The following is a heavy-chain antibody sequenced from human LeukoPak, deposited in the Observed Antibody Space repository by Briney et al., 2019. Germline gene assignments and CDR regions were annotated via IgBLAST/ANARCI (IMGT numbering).Heavy chain of an antibody. CDR1: GYTFSNHG. CDR2: ISAYNGKI. Sequence: ASVKVSCKASGYTFSNHGVTWVRQARGQGLEWMGWISAYNGKINYARKFQGRVTMTKDTSTSTAYMELRSLRSDDTAVYYCARDFGDSSSVYYYGMDVWGQGTTVTVSS. V-gene: IGHV1-18*01. J-gene: IGHJ6*02. D-gene: IGHD6-6*01. CDR3: ARDFGDSSSVYYYGMDV.